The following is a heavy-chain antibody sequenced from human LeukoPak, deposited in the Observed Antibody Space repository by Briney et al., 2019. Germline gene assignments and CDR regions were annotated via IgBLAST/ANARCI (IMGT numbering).Heavy chain of an antibody. CDR2: INPSGGST. CDR3: AWAPCSTSCSYYYYYGMDV. D-gene: IGHD2-2*01. J-gene: IGHJ6*02. Sequence: GASVKVSCKASGYTFTSYCMHWVRQAPGQGLEWMGIINPSGGSTSYAQKFQGRVTMTRDTSTSTVYMELSSLRSEDTAVYYCAWAPCSTSCSYYYYYGMDVWGQGTTVTVSS. V-gene: IGHV1-46*01. CDR1: GYTFTSYC.